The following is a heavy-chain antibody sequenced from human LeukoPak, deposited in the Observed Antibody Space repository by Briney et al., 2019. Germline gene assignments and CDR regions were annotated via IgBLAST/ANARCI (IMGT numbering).Heavy chain of an antibody. CDR3: ARDLESGSYYGY. Sequence: SVKVSCKASGYTFTGYYMHWVRQAPGQGLEWMGRIIPILGIANYAQKFQGRVTITADKSTSTAYMELSSLRSEDTAVYYCARDLESGSYYGYWGQGTLVTVSS. CDR2: IIPILGIA. J-gene: IGHJ4*02. CDR1: GYTFTGYY. D-gene: IGHD1-26*01. V-gene: IGHV1-69*04.